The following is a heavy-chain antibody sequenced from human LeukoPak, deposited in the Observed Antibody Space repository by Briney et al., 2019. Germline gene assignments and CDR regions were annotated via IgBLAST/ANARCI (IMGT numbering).Heavy chain of an antibody. V-gene: IGHV3-48*01. CDR3: ASHREYVDTAMVTFDY. D-gene: IGHD5-18*01. CDR1: GFTFSSYS. Sequence: GGSLRLSCAASGFTFSSYSMNWVRQAPGKGLEWVSYISSSSSTIYYADSVKGRFTISRDNAKNSLYLQMNSLRAEDTAVYYCASHREYVDTAMVTFDYWGQGTLVTVSS. J-gene: IGHJ4*02. CDR2: ISSSSSTI.